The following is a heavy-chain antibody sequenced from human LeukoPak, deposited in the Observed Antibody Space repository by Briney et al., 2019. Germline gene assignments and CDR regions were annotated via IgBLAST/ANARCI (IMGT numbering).Heavy chain of an antibody. CDR3: AKGRCSGVGCDSFHS. D-gene: IGHD2-15*01. Sequence: PGGSLRLSCAASGFTFSNYAMNWVRQAPGKGLECISTISDDSSFTYYADSVKGRSAISRDDSKNTLYLQMNNLKVEDTAVYYCAKGRCSGVGCDSFHSWGQGALVTVSS. V-gene: IGHV3-23*01. J-gene: IGHJ4*02. CDR2: ISDDSSFT. CDR1: GFTFSNYA.